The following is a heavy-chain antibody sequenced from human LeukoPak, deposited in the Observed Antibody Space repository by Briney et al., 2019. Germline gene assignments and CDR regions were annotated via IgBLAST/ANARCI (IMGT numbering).Heavy chain of an antibody. J-gene: IGHJ4*02. CDR1: GFTFSSYA. CDR3: ARGFNDFWSGSQLEY. CDR2: ISGSGGST. Sequence: GGSLRLSCAASGFTFSSYAMSWVRQAPGKGLEWVSAISGSGGSTYYADSVKGRFTISRDNSKSTLYLQMNSLRSEDTAVYYCARGFNDFWSGSQLEYWGQGTLVTVSS. V-gene: IGHV3-23*01. D-gene: IGHD3-3*01.